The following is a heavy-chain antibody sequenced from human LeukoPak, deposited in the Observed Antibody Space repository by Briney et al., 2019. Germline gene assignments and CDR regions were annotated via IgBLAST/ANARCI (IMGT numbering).Heavy chain of an antibody. CDR3: AKDLTMVRLLYYYYYMDV. CDR2: ISGSRVTT. V-gene: IGHV3-23*01. Sequence: GGSLRLSCAASGFTFSNYAMNWVRQAPGKGLEWVSGISGSRVTTYYADSVTGRFTISRDNFKNTLYLQMNSLRAEDTAVYYCAKDLTMVRLLYYYYYMDVWGRGTTVTVSS. CDR1: GFTFSNYA. J-gene: IGHJ6*03. D-gene: IGHD3-10*01.